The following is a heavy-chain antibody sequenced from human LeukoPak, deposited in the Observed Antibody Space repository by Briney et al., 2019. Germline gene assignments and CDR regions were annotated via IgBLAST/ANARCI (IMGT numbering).Heavy chain of an antibody. D-gene: IGHD3-22*01. CDR2: ISWNSDGI. J-gene: IGHJ5*02. CDR3: ARDLGQYYDTSDNWFDP. CDR1: GFTFDDYA. V-gene: IGHV3-9*01. Sequence: GGSLRLSCAASGFTFDDYAMHWVRQAPGKGLEWVSGISWNSDGIGYADSVKGRFTISRDNAKNSLYLQMNSLRAEDTAVYYCARDLGQYYDTSDNWFDPWGQGTLVTVSS.